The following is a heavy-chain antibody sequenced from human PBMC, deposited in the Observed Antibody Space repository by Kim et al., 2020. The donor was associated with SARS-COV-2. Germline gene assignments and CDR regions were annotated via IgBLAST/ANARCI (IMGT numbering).Heavy chain of an antibody. CDR3: ARSQQWPKDAFDI. V-gene: IGHV3-21*01. J-gene: IGHJ3*02. D-gene: IGHD6-19*01. Sequence: AASVKVRSTISRDNANISMYLQMHSLSAEDTAVYYCARSQQWPKDAFDIWGQGTMVTVSS.